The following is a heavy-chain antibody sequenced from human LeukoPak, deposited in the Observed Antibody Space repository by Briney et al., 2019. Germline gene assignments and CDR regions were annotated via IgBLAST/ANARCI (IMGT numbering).Heavy chain of an antibody. V-gene: IGHV4-61*02. CDR2: IYTSGST. CDR1: GGSISSGSYY. CDR3: ARGYGIAAPRFDY. D-gene: IGHD6-6*01. Sequence: PSETLSLTCTVSGGSISSGSYYWSWIRQPAGKGLEWIGRIYTSGSTNYNPSLKSRVTMSVDTSKNQFSLKLSSVTAADTAVYYCARGYGIAAPRFDYWGQGTLVTVSS. J-gene: IGHJ4*02.